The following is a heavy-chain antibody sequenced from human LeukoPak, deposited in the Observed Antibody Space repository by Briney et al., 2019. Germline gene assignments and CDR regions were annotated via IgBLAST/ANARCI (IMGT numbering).Heavy chain of an antibody. D-gene: IGHD6-19*01. CDR3: AKGRWLSSHFDY. Sequence: PGGSLRLSCAASGFTFSSYAMSWVRQAPGKGLECVSGISWNSGSIGYADSVKGRFTISRDNAKNSLYLQMNSLRAEDMALYYCAKGRWLSSHFDYWGQGTLVTVSS. CDR2: ISWNSGSI. J-gene: IGHJ4*02. CDR1: GFTFSSYA. V-gene: IGHV3-9*03.